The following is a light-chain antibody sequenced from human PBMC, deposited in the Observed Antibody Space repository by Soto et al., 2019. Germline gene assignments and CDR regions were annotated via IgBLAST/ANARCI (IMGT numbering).Light chain of an antibody. Sequence: QSVLTQPASVSGSPGQSITISCTGTSSDIGAYNRVSWYQQHPGKAPKLIIYGVSDRPSGISSRFSGSKSDNTASLTISGLQPEDEADYYCTSYTTTSTYVFGSGTKVTVL. CDR3: TSYTTTSTYV. CDR1: SSDIGAYNR. J-gene: IGLJ1*01. CDR2: GVS. V-gene: IGLV2-14*01.